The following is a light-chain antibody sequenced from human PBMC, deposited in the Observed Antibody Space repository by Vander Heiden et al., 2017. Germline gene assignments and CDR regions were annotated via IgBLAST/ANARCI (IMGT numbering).Light chain of an antibody. Sequence: DIQLTQPPSSLSASVGDRVTITCRASQSISSYLIWYQQKPGKAPKLLIYAASSLQSGVPSRFSGSGSGTDFTLTISSLQPEDFATYYCQQSYSTPVTFGGGTKVEIK. CDR3: QQSYSTPVT. J-gene: IGKJ4*01. V-gene: IGKV1-39*01. CDR2: AAS. CDR1: QSISSY.